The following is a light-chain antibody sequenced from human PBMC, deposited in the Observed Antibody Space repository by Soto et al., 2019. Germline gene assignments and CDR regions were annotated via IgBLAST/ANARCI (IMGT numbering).Light chain of an antibody. CDR2: EVT. CDR3: ISYTSSNTHYVL. V-gene: IGLV2-14*01. CDR1: NNDIGGYNY. Sequence: QSVLTQPASVSGSPGQSITISCTGTNNDIGGYNYVSWYQQHPGKAPKLIIYEVTDRPSGVSNRFSGSKSGNTASLTISGLQAEDEADYYCISYTSSNTHYVLIGGGTKLTVL. J-gene: IGLJ2*01.